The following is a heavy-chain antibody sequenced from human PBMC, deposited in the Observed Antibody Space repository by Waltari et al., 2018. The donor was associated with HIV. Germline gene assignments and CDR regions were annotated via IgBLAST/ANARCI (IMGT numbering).Heavy chain of an antibody. CDR1: GFIFSSYA. V-gene: IGHV3-23*01. CDR3: AKDRSYDSSGYFDY. Sequence: EVQLLESGGDLQQPGGSLRLYCAASGFIFSSYAMSWVRPAPGRGLEWVSSINGGTTGTFYAYSVKGRFTISRDSSKNTLYLQMNSLRAEDTAVYYCAKDRSYDSSGYFDYWGEGTLVTVSS. D-gene: IGHD3-22*01. CDR2: INGGTTGT. J-gene: IGHJ4*02.